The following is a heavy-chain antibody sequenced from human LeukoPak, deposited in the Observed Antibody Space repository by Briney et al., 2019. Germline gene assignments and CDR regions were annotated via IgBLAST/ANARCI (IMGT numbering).Heavy chain of an antibody. Sequence: ASVKVSCKASGYTFTGYYMHWVRQAPGQGLEWMGWINPNSGGTNYAQKFQGRATMTRDTSISTAYMELSRLRSDDTAVYYCAAYYYDSSGYSITAYFDYWGQGTLVTVSS. V-gene: IGHV1-2*02. CDR2: INPNSGGT. CDR3: AAYYYDSSGYSITAYFDY. CDR1: GYTFTGYY. D-gene: IGHD3-22*01. J-gene: IGHJ4*02.